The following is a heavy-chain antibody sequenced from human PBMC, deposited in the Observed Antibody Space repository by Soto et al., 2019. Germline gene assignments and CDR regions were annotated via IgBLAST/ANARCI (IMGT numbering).Heavy chain of an antibody. CDR1: GVSISSDY. CDR3: ARLYCSRTSCYTYAFDI. D-gene: IGHD2-2*02. CDR2: TSHTGTT. J-gene: IGHJ3*02. V-gene: IGHV4-59*12. Sequence: PSETLSLTCTVSGVSISSDYWTWIRQSPGKGLEWIAYTSHTGTTDYNPSLKSRITINPDTSKNQFSLQLNSVTPEDTAVYYCARLYCSRTSCYTYAFDIWGQGTMVTV.